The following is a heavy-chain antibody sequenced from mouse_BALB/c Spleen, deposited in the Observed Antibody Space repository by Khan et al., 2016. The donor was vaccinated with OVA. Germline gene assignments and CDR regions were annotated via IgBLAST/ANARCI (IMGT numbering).Heavy chain of an antibody. CDR3: ARGGITTGYFDY. CDR2: IYPGDGNS. CDR1: GYTFTSYW. J-gene: IGHJ2*01. Sequence: QVQLQQSGTELARPGASVKLSCKASGYTFTSYWMQWVKQRPGQGLEWLGAIYPGDGNSRYTQKFKGKATLPAEKSSSTAYMQLSSLASEDAAVYYIARGGITTGYFDYWGQGTTLTVSS. V-gene: IGHV1-87*01. D-gene: IGHD1-2*01.